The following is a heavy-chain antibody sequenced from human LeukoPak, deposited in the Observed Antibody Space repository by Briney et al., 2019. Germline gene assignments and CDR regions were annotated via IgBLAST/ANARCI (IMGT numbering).Heavy chain of an antibody. D-gene: IGHD2-2*01. CDR1: GFTFSSYA. V-gene: IGHV3-23*01. J-gene: IGHJ4*02. CDR2: ISGSGGST. Sequence: GGSLRLSCAASGFTFSSYAMSWVRRAPGKGLEWVSAISGSGGSTYYADSVKGRFTISRDNSKNTLYLQMNSLRAEDTAVYYCAKACHGGRSTSCYSNYWGQGTLVTVSS. CDR3: AKACHGGRSTSCYSNY.